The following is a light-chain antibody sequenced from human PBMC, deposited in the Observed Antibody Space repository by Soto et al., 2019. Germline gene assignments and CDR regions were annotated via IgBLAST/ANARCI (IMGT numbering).Light chain of an antibody. J-gene: IGKJ1*01. Sequence: DVVMTQSPLSLSVTLGQPASISCRSSQGRVYSDGNTFLNWFHQRPGQSPRRLIYQVSNRDSGVPDRFSGSGSGTDYTLTISRVEAEDVGIYYCVQGTHWPWTFGQGTKVEI. CDR2: QVS. CDR1: QGRVYSDGNTF. CDR3: VQGTHWPWT. V-gene: IGKV2-30*01.